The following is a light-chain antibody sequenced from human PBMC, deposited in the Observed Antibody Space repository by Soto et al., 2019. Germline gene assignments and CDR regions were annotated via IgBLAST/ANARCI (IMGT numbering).Light chain of an antibody. CDR2: EVT. CDR1: SSDVGGYKY. V-gene: IGLV2-8*01. CDR3: SSYGGSNHVV. J-gene: IGLJ2*01. Sequence: QSALTQPPSASGSPGQSVTISCTGTSSDVGGYKYVSWYQHHPGKAPKVVIYEVTKRPSGVPDRFSGSQSGNTASLTVSGLQAEDEAEYYCSSYGGSNHVVFGGGTKLTVL.